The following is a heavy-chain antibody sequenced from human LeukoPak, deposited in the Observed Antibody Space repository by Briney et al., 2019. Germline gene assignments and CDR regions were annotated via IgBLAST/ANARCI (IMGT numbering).Heavy chain of an antibody. D-gene: IGHD3-22*01. CDR1: GYSISSGYY. J-gene: IGHJ4*02. V-gene: IGHV4-38-2*02. CDR2: IYYSGST. CDR3: ARVRGRGYSDY. Sequence: SETLSLTCTVSGYSISSGYYWGWIRQPPGKGLEWIGSIYYSGSTYYNPSLKSRVTISVDTSKNQFSLKLSSVTAADTAVYYCARVRGRGYSDYWGQGTLVTVSS.